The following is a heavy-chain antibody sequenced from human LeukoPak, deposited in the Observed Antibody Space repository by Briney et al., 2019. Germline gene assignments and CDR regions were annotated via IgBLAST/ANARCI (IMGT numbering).Heavy chain of an antibody. CDR3: ARDLNSSGWGTRGYFDY. Sequence: GGSLRLSCVASGFTFSSYGMTWVRQAPGKGLEWVAVISYDGSNKYYADSVKGRFTISRDNSKNTLYLQMNSLRAEDTAVYYCARDLNSSGWGTRGYFDYWGQGTLVTVSS. V-gene: IGHV3-30*03. D-gene: IGHD6-19*01. J-gene: IGHJ4*02. CDR1: GFTFSSYG. CDR2: ISYDGSNK.